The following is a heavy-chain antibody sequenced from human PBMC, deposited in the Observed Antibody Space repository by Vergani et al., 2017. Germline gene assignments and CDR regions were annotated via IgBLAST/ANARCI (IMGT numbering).Heavy chain of an antibody. CDR3: AMARDPNCKGGNCYSYYYGLDL. J-gene: IGHJ6*02. CDR2: ISGSGGNT. CDR1: GFTFSSYA. Sequence: EVQLLESGGGLVQPGGSLRLSCGASGFTFSSYAMTWVRLAPGKGLQWVSAISGSGGNTFYTDSVKGRFTISRDNSKDTLYLQMNSLRVEDTAIYYCAMARDPNCKGGNCYSYYYGLDLWGQGTTVTVSS. V-gene: IGHV3-23*01. D-gene: IGHD2-21*01.